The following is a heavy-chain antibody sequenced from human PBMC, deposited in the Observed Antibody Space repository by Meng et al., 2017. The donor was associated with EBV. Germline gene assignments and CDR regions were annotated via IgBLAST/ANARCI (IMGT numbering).Heavy chain of an antibody. J-gene: IGHJ4*02. CDR3: ASESGRGYTPDY. CDR2: FLPRLGAP. D-gene: IGHD3-10*01. V-gene: IGHV1-69*01. CDR1: GGPFSYYA. Sequence: QVQLVQTAAEVKKRGASVKVSSKTSGGPFSYYAISWVRQAPGQGLEWLGGFLPRLGAPNYVQKFNGRVKITADESTSTHYMDLSSLRSEDTAIYYCASESGRGYTPDYWGQGTLVTVSS.